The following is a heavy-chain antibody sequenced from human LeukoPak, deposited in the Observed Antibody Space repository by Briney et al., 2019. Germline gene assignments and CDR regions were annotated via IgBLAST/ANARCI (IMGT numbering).Heavy chain of an antibody. CDR2: IWYDGSNK. D-gene: IGHD3-3*01. CDR3: ARGDYDFWRPGEYFQH. CDR1: GFTFSSYG. J-gene: IGHJ1*01. Sequence: GGSLRLSCAASGFTFSSYGMHWVRQAPGKGLEWVAVIWYDGSNKYYADPVKGRFTISRDNSKNTLYLQMNSLRAEDTAVYYCARGDYDFWRPGEYFQHWGQGTLVTVSS. V-gene: IGHV3-33*08.